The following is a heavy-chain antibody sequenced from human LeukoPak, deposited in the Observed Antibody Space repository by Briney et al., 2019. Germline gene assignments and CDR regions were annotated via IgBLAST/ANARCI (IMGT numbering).Heavy chain of an antibody. CDR1: GVSFSGYY. Sequence: SETLSLTCAVYGVSFSGYYWSWIRQPPGKGLEWIGEINHSGSTNYNPSLKSRVTISVDTSKNQFSLKLSSVTAADTAVYYCARGLSAIVYWGQGTLVTVSP. D-gene: IGHD2-15*01. V-gene: IGHV4-34*01. J-gene: IGHJ4*02. CDR2: INHSGST. CDR3: ARGLSAIVY.